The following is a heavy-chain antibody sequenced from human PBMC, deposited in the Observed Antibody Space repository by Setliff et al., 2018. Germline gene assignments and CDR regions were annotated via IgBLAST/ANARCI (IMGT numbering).Heavy chain of an antibody. Sequence: SETLSLTCDVSGYSFKSDDYWAWIRQSPGRGLEWIGSVSHSGSPYYNPSLKSRVSISEDRSKNRLSLKLNSVTAADTAVYYCASTPAHHPITMIVGGDWFDPWGQGTLVTVSS. D-gene: IGHD3-22*01. CDR2: VSHSGSP. V-gene: IGHV4-38-2*01. CDR3: ASTPAHHPITMIVGGDWFDP. CDR1: GYSFKSDDY. J-gene: IGHJ5*02.